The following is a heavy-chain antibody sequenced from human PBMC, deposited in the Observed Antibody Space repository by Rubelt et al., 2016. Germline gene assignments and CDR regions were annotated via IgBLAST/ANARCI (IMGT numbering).Heavy chain of an antibody. J-gene: IGHJ3*02. CDR1: GGSVSSSSYY. D-gene: IGHD4-17*01. CDR3: ARHARFYGDYVLSAFDI. V-gene: IGHV4-61*05. CDR2: IYYSGST. Sequence: QLQLQESGPGLVRPSETLSLTCSVSGGSVSSSSYYWGWIRQPPGKGLEWIGYIYYSGSTNYNPSLMVLVPISVATSKTQFSLRLCSVTAADTAGYYCARHARFYGDYVLSAFDIWGQGTMVTVSS.